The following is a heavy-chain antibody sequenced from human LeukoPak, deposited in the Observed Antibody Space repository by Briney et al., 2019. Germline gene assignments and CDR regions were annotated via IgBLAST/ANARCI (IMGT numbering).Heavy chain of an antibody. CDR3: ARDYVGYCSSTSCYTEYFQH. Sequence: KASETLSLTCAVYGGSFSGYYWSWIRQPPGKGLKWIGEINHSGSTNYNPSLKSRVTISVDTSKNQFSLKLSSVTAADTAVYYCARDYVGYCSSTSCYTEYFQHWGQGTLVTVSS. CDR2: INHSGST. D-gene: IGHD2-2*02. CDR1: GGSFSGYY. V-gene: IGHV4-34*01. J-gene: IGHJ1*01.